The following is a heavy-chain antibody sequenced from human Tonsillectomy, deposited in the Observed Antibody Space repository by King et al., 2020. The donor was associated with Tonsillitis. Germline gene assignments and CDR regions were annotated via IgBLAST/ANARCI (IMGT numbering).Heavy chain of an antibody. CDR2: ISWNSGSI. Sequence: VQLVESGGGLVQPGRSLRLSCAASGFTFDDYAMHWVRHAPGKGLEWVSGISWNSGSIGYADSVKGRFTISRDNAKNSLYLQMNSLRAEDTALYYCANGEYRYWGQGTLVTGSS. CDR3: ANGEYRY. D-gene: IGHD3-10*01. CDR1: GFTFDDYA. V-gene: IGHV3-9*01. J-gene: IGHJ4*02.